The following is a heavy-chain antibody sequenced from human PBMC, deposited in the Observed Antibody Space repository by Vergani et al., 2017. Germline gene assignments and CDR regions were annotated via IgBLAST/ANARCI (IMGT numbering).Heavy chain of an antibody. CDR1: GYSFTSYW. D-gene: IGHD5-18*01. CDR3: ARDFNSGRDPQDEELWSKADYYYGMDV. CDR2: IYPGDSDT. J-gene: IGHJ6*02. Sequence: EVQLVQSGAEVKKPGESLKISCKGSGYSFTSYWIGWVRQMPGKGLEWMGIIYPGDSDTRYSPSFQGQVTISADKSFSTAYLQWSSLKASDTAMYYCARDFNSGRDPQDEELWSKADYYYGMDVWGQGTTVTVSS. V-gene: IGHV5-51*01.